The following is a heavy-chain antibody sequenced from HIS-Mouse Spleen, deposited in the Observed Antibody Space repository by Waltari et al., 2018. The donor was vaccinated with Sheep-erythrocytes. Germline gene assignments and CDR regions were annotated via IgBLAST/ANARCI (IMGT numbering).Heavy chain of an antibody. Sequence: QLRLQESGPGLVKPSETLSLTCTVSGGSISSSSYYWGWIRQPPGKGLEWIGSIYYSGGAYYNPSLKSRVTISVDTSKNQFSLKLSSVTAADTAVYYCAREPYYYDSSGMDVWGQGTTATVSS. CDR3: AREPYYYDSSGMDV. CDR2: IYYSGGA. D-gene: IGHD3-22*01. CDR1: GGSISSSSYY. J-gene: IGHJ6*02. V-gene: IGHV4-39*07.